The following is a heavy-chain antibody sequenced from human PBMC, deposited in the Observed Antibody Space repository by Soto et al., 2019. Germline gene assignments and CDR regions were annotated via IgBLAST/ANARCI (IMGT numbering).Heavy chain of an antibody. V-gene: IGHV4-59*02. CDR3: AGGGMTTVPY. D-gene: IGHD4-17*01. CDR1: SSSVSSYY. Sequence: LSLTCTVSSSSVSSYYWNWIRQSPGKGLEWIGYIYYSGYTNYNPSLKSRITISVDTSKNQFSLKLSSVTPADTAVYYCAGGGMTTVPYWGQGALVTVSS. J-gene: IGHJ4*02. CDR2: IYYSGYT.